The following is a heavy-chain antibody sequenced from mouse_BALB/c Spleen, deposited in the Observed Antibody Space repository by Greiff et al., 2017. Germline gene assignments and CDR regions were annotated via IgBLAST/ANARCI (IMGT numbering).Heavy chain of an antibody. D-gene: IGHD2-10*01. Sequence: EVKVVESGGGLVQPGGSRKLSCAASGFTFSSFGMHWVRQAPEKGLEWVAYISSGSSTIYYADTVKGRFTISRDNPKNTLFLQMTSLRSEDTAMYYGAREGTAAYPCYLDYWGQGTTLTVSS. V-gene: IGHV5-17*02. CDR3: AREGTAAYPCYLDY. J-gene: IGHJ2*01. CDR1: GFTFSSFG. CDR2: ISSGSSTI.